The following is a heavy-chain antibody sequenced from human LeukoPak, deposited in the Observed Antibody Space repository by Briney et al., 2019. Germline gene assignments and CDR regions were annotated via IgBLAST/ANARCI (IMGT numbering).Heavy chain of an antibody. J-gene: IGHJ4*02. D-gene: IGHD3-9*01. Sequence: ASVKVSCKASGYTFTSYGISWVRQAPGQGLEWMGWISAYNGNTNYAQKFQGRVTITADESTSTAYMELSSLRSEDTAVYYCARERDILTGYYRGYFDYWGQGTLVTVSS. CDR1: GYTFTSYG. CDR3: ARERDILTGYYRGYFDY. V-gene: IGHV1-18*01. CDR2: ISAYNGNT.